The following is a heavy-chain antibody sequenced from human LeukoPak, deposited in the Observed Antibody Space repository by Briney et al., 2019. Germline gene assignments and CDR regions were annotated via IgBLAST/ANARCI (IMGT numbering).Heavy chain of an antibody. CDR2: INSDGAKT. CDR1: GFTFSSFW. CDR3: AASFRITGTTFYH. J-gene: IGHJ1*01. V-gene: IGHV3-74*01. D-gene: IGHD1-20*01. Sequence: GGALRLSCAASGFTFSSFWMNWVRHVPGKGRVGVSHINSDGAKTNYADPVTGRFTISRDTARNTLYLQMNNLRVEDTAMYYCAASFRITGTTFYHWGQGTLVTVSS.